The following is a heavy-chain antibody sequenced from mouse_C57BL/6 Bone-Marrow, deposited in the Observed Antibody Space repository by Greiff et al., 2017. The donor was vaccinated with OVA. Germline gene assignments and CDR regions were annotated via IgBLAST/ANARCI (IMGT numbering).Heavy chain of an antibody. D-gene: IGHD4-1*01. J-gene: IGHJ4*01. CDR1: GFNITDYY. Sequence: VQVKQSGAELVKPGASVKLSCTASGFNITDYYMHWVKQRTEQGLEWIGRIDPEDGETKYAPKFQGKATLTADTSSNTAYQQLSSLTYEDTAVYYGARAGNWGMDYWGQGTSVTVSS. V-gene: IGHV14-2*01. CDR2: IDPEDGET. CDR3: ARAGNWGMDY.